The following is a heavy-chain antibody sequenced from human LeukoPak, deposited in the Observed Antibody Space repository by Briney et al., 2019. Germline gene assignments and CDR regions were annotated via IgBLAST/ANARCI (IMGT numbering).Heavy chain of an antibody. CDR2: ISWNSGSI. Sequence: GGSLRLSCAASGFTFDDYAMHWVRQAPGKGLEWVSGISWNSGSIGYADSVKGRFTISRDNAKNSLYLQMNSLRAEDTALYYCAKGTDYYDSSPFDYWGQGTLVTVSS. CDR3: AKGTDYYDSSPFDY. D-gene: IGHD3-22*01. J-gene: IGHJ4*02. CDR1: GFTFDDYA. V-gene: IGHV3-9*01.